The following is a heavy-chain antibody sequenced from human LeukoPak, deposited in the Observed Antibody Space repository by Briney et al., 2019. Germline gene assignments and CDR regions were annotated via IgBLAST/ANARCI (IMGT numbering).Heavy chain of an antibody. Sequence: SQTLSLTCAISGDSVSSINGACNSVRQSPSKGLEWLGRTYYRSKWYSDYAVPIQGRISINPDTSKNQFTLHLFSVTPDDTAVYYCARDVATTGWYTFDYWGKGTRVTVSS. V-gene: IGHV6-1*01. CDR2: TYYRSKWYS. CDR1: GDSVSSINGA. CDR3: ARDVATTGWYTFDY. D-gene: IGHD6-19*01. J-gene: IGHJ4*02.